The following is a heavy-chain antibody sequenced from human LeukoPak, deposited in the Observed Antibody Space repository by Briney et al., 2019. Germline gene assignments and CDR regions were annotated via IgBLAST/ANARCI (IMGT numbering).Heavy chain of an antibody. CDR1: GGSISSSSYY. CDR2: IYYSGST. D-gene: IGHD3-22*01. Sequence: TSETLSLTCTVSGGSISSSSYYWGWIRQPPGKGLEWIGSIYYSGSTYYNPSLKSRVTISVDTSKNQFSLKLSSVTAADTAVYYCARGTYGYYYVSVDYWGQGTLVTVSS. J-gene: IGHJ4*02. CDR3: ARGTYGYYYVSVDY. V-gene: IGHV4-39*07.